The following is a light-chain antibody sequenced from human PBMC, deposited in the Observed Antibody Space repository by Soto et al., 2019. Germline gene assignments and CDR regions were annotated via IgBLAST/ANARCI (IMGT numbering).Light chain of an antibody. CDR1: SSDVGNYIF. CDR2: DIN. V-gene: IGLV2-14*01. CDR3: VLYTTRASYV. Sequence: QSVLTQPASVSGSPGQSITISCTGTSSDVGNYIFVSWYRQHPGKAPKLMIYDINNRPSGVSNRFSGSKSGNTASLTISGLQAEDEADYYCVLYTTRASYVFGTGTKLTVL. J-gene: IGLJ1*01.